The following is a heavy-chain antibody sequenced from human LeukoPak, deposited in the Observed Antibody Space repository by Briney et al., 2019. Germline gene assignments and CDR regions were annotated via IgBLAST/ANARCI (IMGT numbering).Heavy chain of an antibody. Sequence: PGGSLRLSCAASGFTFNNAWMNWVRQAPGKELEWVSAISGSGGSTYYADSVKGRFTISRDNSKNTLYLQMNSLRAEDTAVYYCAKDFGIVVVPAALGTGYWGQGTLVTVSS. CDR3: AKDFGIVVVPAALGTGY. J-gene: IGHJ4*02. CDR1: GFTFNNAW. D-gene: IGHD2-2*01. V-gene: IGHV3-23*01. CDR2: ISGSGGST.